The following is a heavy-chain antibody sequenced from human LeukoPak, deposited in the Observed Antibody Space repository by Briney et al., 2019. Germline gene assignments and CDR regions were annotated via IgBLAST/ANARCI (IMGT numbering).Heavy chain of an antibody. D-gene: IGHD5-18*01. J-gene: IGHJ4*02. CDR3: ARDSDKTAMVFKSFDY. CDR1: SYYITSGHY. Sequence: PSETLSLTCTVSSYYITSGHYWGWIRQPPGKGLECIANIHHGGSTYYNPPLKSRVTISVDTSKNQFSLKLNSVTAAETAVYFCARDSDKTAMVFKSFDYWGQGTLVTVSS. CDR2: IHHGGST. V-gene: IGHV4-38-2*02.